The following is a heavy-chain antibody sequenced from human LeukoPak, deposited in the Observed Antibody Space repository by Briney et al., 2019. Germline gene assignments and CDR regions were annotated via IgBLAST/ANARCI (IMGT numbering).Heavy chain of an antibody. CDR3: ARAPYYNDSSGPRLDY. D-gene: IGHD3-22*01. V-gene: IGHV1-18*01. Sequence: ASVKVSCKASGYTFTSYGISWVRQAPGQGLEWMGWISAYNGNTNYAQKLQGRVTMTTDTSTSTAYMELRSLRSDDTAVYYCARAPYYNDSSGPRLDYWGQGTLVTVSS. CDR1: GYTFTSYG. CDR2: ISAYNGNT. J-gene: IGHJ4*02.